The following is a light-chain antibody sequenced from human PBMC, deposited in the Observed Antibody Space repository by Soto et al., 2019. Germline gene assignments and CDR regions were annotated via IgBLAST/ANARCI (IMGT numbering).Light chain of an antibody. V-gene: IGLV8-61*01. Sequence: QTVVSQEPSFSVSPGETVTVTCGLTSASVLTSYYPSWYQQTPGQAPRTLIYSTNIRSSGVPDRFSGSILGNKAAPTITGAQADDESDYYCALYVGSGTVVFGGGTKLTVL. CDR2: STN. J-gene: IGLJ2*01. CDR3: ALYVGSGTVV. CDR1: SASVLTSYY.